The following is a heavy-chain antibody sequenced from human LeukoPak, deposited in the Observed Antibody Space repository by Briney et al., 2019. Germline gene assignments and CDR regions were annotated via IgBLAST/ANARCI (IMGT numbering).Heavy chain of an antibody. CDR2: IYYSGST. CDR1: GGSISSYY. V-gene: IGHV4-59*08. D-gene: IGHD6-19*01. Sequence: PSETLSLTCTVSGGSISSYYWGWIRQPPGKGLEWIGYIYYSGSTNYNPSLKSRVTISVDTSKNQFSLKLSSVTAADTAVYYCARHDSSGWYSFDYWGQGTLVTVSS. J-gene: IGHJ4*02. CDR3: ARHDSSGWYSFDY.